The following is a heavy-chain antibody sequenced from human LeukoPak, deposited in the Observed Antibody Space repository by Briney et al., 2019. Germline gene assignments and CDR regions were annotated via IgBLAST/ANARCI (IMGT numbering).Heavy chain of an antibody. Sequence: SETLSLSCTVSGGSISSYYWSWIRQPPGKGLEWIGYIYYSGSTNYNPSLKSRVTISVDTSKNQFSLKLSSVTAADTAVYYCARDQGVPSGGLDYWGQGTLVTVSS. CDR3: ARDQGVPSGGLDY. CDR1: GGSISSYY. CDR2: IYYSGST. D-gene: IGHD2-15*01. J-gene: IGHJ4*02. V-gene: IGHV4-59*01.